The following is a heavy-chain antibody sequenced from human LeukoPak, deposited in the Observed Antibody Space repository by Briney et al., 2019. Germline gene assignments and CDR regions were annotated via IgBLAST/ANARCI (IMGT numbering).Heavy chain of an antibody. CDR2: ISAYNGNT. CDR1: GYTFTSYG. Sequence: ASVKVSCKASGYTFTSYGISWVRQAPGQGLEWVGWISAYNGNTNYAQKLQGRVTMTTDTSTSTAYMELRSLRSDDTAVYYCAREYYDFWSGYSGNVDYFDYWGQGTLVTVSS. D-gene: IGHD3-3*01. J-gene: IGHJ4*02. CDR3: AREYYDFWSGYSGNVDYFDY. V-gene: IGHV1-18*01.